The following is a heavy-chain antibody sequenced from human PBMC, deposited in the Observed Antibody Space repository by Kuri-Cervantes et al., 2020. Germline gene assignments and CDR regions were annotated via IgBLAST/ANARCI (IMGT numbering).Heavy chain of an antibody. V-gene: IGHV1-8*01. CDR2: MNPDSGNA. CDR1: GYTFTRYD. J-gene: IGHJ5*02. Sequence: ASVKVSCKASGYTFTRYDINWVRQATGQGLEWMGWMNPDSGNAGYAQKFQDRVTMTGDTSISTAYMDLGSLRSEDTAVYYCARDRGIAAAGGWFDPWGQGTLVTVSS. CDR3: ARDRGIAAAGGWFDP. D-gene: IGHD6-13*01.